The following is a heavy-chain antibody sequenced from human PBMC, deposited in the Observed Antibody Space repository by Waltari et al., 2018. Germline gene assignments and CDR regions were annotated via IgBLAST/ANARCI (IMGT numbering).Heavy chain of an antibody. CDR2: IYYSGGT. CDR3: ARSIVVVVAARDEYFQH. CDR1: GGSISSSSYY. D-gene: IGHD2-15*01. V-gene: IGHV4-39*01. J-gene: IGHJ1*01. Sequence: QLQLQESGPGLVKPSETLSLTCTVSGGSISSSSYYWGWIRQPPGKGLEWIGSIYYSGGTYYNPSIKSRVTISVDTSKNQFSLKLSSVTAADTAVYYCARSIVVVVAARDEYFQHWGQGTLVTVSS.